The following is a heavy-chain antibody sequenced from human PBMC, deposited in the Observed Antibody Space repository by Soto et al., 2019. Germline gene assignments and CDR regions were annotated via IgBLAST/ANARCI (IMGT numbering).Heavy chain of an antibody. J-gene: IGHJ4*02. CDR3: TRGYASGINYY. D-gene: IGHD3-10*01. CDR1: GFTFSTSG. CDR2: ISSGTTT. Sequence: GGSLRLSCAASGFTFSTSGMTWVRQAPGKGLEWVAYISSGTTTYYAESVKGRFAISRDNAKNSLYLQMNSLRDEDTAVYFCTRGYASGINYYWGQGTLVTVSS. V-gene: IGHV3-48*02.